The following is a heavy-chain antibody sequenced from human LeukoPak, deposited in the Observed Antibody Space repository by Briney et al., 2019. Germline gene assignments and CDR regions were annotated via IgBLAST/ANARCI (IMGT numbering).Heavy chain of an antibody. CDR2: IKQDGSEK. D-gene: IGHD5-18*01. CDR3: AKKRGYNYGDFDY. CDR1: GFTFSSYW. V-gene: IGHV3-7*03. Sequence: GGSLRLSCAASGFTFSSYWMSWVRQAPGKGLEWVANIKQDGSEKYYVDSVKGRFTISRDNAKNSLYLQMNSLRAEDTAVYYCAKKRGYNYGDFDYWGQGTLVTVSS. J-gene: IGHJ4*02.